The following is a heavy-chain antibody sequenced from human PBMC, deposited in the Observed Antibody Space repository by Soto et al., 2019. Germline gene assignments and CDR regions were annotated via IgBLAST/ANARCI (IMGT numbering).Heavy chain of an antibody. J-gene: IGHJ3*02. CDR2: INPNGGST. CDR3: AAFDCSSTSCYMMAFDI. V-gene: IGHV1-46*01. CDR1: GYTFTNYY. Sequence: ASVKVSCKASGYTFTNYYIDWVRQAPGQRIEWMGIINPNGGSTTYVQKLQGRVTITGDMSTSTAYMELSSLRSEDTALYYCAAFDCSSTSCYMMAFDIWGQGTMVTVSS. D-gene: IGHD2-2*02.